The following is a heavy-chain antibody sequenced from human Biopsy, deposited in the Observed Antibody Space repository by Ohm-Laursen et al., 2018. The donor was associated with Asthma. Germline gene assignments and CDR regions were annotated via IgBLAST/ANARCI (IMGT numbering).Heavy chain of an antibody. J-gene: IGHJ6*02. Sequence: ASVKVSCKTSGYTFNSAGITWVRQAPGQGLEWLGWISVYNGNTKVAQKLQDRVAMITDTSTSTAYMELRGLRSDDTAVYFCARAVDYSHYYGIDVWGQGTTVTVS. CDR3: ARAVDYSHYYGIDV. CDR1: GYTFNSAG. V-gene: IGHV1-18*01. D-gene: IGHD3-10*01. CDR2: ISVYNGNT.